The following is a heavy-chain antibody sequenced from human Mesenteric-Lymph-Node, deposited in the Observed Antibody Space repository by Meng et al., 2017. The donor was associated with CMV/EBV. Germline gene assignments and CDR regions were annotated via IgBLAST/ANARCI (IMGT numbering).Heavy chain of an antibody. J-gene: IGHJ4*02. V-gene: IGHV3-23*01. CDR1: FRSYA. Sequence: FRSYAISWVRQVPRKGQEWVSSISGNGDRTYYANSVKGRFTISRDNSQNTLYLQMNNLRAEDTALYYCANFGVDDSSWYEVGYFDFWGQGTLVTVSS. CDR3: ANFGVDDSSWYEVGYFDF. CDR2: ISGNGDRT. D-gene: IGHD6-13*01.